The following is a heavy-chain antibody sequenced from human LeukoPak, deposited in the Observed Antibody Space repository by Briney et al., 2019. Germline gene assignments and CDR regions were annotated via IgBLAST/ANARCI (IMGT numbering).Heavy chain of an antibody. J-gene: IGHJ5*02. CDR2: ISAYNGNT. Sequence: ASVKVSCKASGYTFTSYGISWVRQAPGQGLEWMGWISAYNGNTNYAQKLQGRVTMTTDTSTSTAYMELRSLRSDDTAVYYCAGRRNVRTYCHENSCEGPWGQGTLVTVSS. D-gene: IGHD1-1*01. CDR1: GYTFTSYG. CDR3: AGRRNVRTYCHENSCEGP. V-gene: IGHV1-18*01.